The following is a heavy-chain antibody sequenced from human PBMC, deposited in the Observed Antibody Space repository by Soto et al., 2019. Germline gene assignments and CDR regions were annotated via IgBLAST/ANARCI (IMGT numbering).Heavy chain of an antibody. Sequence: QVQLVQSGAEVKKPGASVKVSCKASGYTFTSYGISWVRQAPGQGLEWMGWVSPYTGYTNYEQKLQGRVTMTTDTSTNTAYMELRSLRSDDTAVYYCTKDQTAAGHVDYWGQGTLVTVSS. V-gene: IGHV1-18*04. J-gene: IGHJ4*02. CDR3: TKDQTAAGHVDY. D-gene: IGHD6-13*01. CDR2: VSPYTGYT. CDR1: GYTFTSYG.